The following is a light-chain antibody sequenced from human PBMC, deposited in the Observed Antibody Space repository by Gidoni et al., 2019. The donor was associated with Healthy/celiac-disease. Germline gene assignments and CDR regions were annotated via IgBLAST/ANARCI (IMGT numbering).Light chain of an antibody. CDR1: SSDVGCYNY. CDR2: EVS. CDR3: SSYTSSSTLDWV. Sequence: QSALTHPASVSGSPGQSITISCTGTSSDVGCYNYVSWYQQHPGKAPKLMIYEVSNRPSGVSNRFSGSKSGNTASLTISGLQAEDEADYYCSSYTSSSTLDWVFGGGTKLTVL. J-gene: IGLJ3*02. V-gene: IGLV2-14*01.